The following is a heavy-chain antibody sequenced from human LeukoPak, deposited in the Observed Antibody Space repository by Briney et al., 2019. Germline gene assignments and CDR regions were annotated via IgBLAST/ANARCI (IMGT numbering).Heavy chain of an antibody. D-gene: IGHD3-9*01. V-gene: IGHV3-48*03. CDR3: AKVSVNSYDMLTGYSY. CDR2: ISSSGSTI. J-gene: IGHJ4*02. Sequence: GGSLRLSCGASGFTFSSYEMNWVRQAPGKGLEWVSYISSSGSTIYYADSVKGRFTISRDNSKNTLYLQMNSLRAEDTAVYYCAKVSVNSYDMLTGYSYWGQGTLVTVSS. CDR1: GFTFSSYE.